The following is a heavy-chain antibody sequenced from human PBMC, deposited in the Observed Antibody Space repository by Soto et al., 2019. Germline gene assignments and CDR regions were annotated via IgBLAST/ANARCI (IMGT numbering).Heavy chain of an antibody. Sequence: EVQLVESGGGLVKPGGSLRLSCAASGFSFSTYNMNWVRQAPGKGLEWVSSIDASSTHIYYADSVKGRFTISRDNGKSSLYLQMDSLRAEDTALYYCVRQQYDFPVDPWGQGTLVTVSS. J-gene: IGHJ5*02. D-gene: IGHD3-16*01. CDR3: VRQQYDFPVDP. CDR2: IDASSTHI. V-gene: IGHV3-21*01. CDR1: GFSFSTYN.